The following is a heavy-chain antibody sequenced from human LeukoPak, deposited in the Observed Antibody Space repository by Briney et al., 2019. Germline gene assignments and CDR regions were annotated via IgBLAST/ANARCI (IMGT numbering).Heavy chain of an antibody. V-gene: IGHV3-30-3*01. CDR2: ISYDGSNK. J-gene: IGHJ3*02. D-gene: IGHD4-23*01. Sequence: GGSLRLSCAASGFTFSSYAMHWVRQAPGKGLEWVAVISYDGSNKYYADSAKGRFTISRDNSKNTLYLQMNSLRAEDTAVYYCARDQDENYGGNFDAFDIWGQGTMVTVSS. CDR1: GFTFSSYA. CDR3: ARDQDENYGGNFDAFDI.